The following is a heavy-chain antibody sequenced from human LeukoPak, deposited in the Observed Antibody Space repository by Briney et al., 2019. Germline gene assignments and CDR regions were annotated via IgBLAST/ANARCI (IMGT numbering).Heavy chain of an antibody. CDR2: INPNSGGT. CDR1: GYTFTSYY. J-gene: IGHJ4*02. V-gene: IGHV1-2*02. D-gene: IGHD2-2*01. Sequence: ASVKVSCKASGYTFTSYYMHWVRQAPGQGLEWMGWINPNSGGTNYAQKFQGRVTMTRDTSISTIYMELSRLTSDDTAVYFCARGGKYCSSTSCYEDYWGQGTLVTVSS. CDR3: ARGGKYCSSTSCYEDY.